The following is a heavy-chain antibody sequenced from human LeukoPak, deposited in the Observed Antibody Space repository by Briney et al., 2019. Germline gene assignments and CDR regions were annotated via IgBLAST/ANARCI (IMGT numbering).Heavy chain of an antibody. J-gene: IGHJ3*02. CDR3: ARIDSSGYFYPVDAFDI. D-gene: IGHD3-22*01. CDR1: GFTFSSYS. V-gene: IGHV3-21*01. Sequence: PGGSLRLSCAASGFTFSSYSMNWVRQAPGKGLEWVSSISSSSSYIYYADSVKGRFTISRDNAKNSLYLQMNSLRAEDTAVYYCARIDSSGYFYPVDAFDIWGQGTMVTVSS. CDR2: ISSSSSYI.